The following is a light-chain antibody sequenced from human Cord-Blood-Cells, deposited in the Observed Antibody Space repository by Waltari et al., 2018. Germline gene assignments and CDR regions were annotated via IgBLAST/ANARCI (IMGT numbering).Light chain of an antibody. J-gene: IGLJ3*02. Sequence: SSVLPQPPSVSVAPGKTARITWGGNNIGSKSVHWYQQKPGQAPVLVIYYDSDRPSGIPERFSGSNSGNTATLTISRVEAGDEADYFCQVWDSSSDHWVFGGGTKLTVL. V-gene: IGLV3-21*04. CDR3: QVWDSSSDHWV. CDR1: NIGSKS. CDR2: YDS.